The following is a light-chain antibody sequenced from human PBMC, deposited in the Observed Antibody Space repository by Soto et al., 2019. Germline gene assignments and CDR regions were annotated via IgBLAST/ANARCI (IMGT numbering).Light chain of an antibody. CDR1: QSVSSN. V-gene: IGKV3-15*01. Sequence: EIVMTQSPATLSVSPGERATLSCMASQSVSSNLAWYQQKPGQAPRLLIYGASTRATGIPARFSGSVSGTEFTLTISSLQSEDFAVYYCQQYNNWLGGFGQGTKVEIK. CDR2: GAS. J-gene: IGKJ1*01. CDR3: QQYNNWLGG.